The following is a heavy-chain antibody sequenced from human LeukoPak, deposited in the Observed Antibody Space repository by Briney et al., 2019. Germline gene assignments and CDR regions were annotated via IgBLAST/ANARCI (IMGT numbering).Heavy chain of an antibody. D-gene: IGHD3-10*02. V-gene: IGHV1-69*05. CDR2: IITIFGTA. CDR3: ARGTSVRGVIRWFDP. Sequence: SVKVSCKASGGTFSSYAISWVRQAPRQGLEWMGGIITIFGTANYAQKFQGRVTITTDESTSTAYMELSSLRSEDTAVYYCARGTSVRGVIRWFDPWGQGTLVTVSS. J-gene: IGHJ5*02. CDR1: GGTFSSYA.